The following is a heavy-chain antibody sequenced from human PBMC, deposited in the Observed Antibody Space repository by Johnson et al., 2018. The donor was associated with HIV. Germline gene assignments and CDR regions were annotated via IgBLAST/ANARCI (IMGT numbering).Heavy chain of an antibody. CDR3: ARDGRFGNLHAFDI. Sequence: VQLVESGGGLIQPGGSLRLSCAASGFTFSSYDMHWVRQATGKGLEWVSAIGTAGDTYYPGSVKGRFTISRDNAKNSLNLQMNSLRAEDTALYYCARDGRFGNLHAFDIWGQGTMVTVSS. V-gene: IGHV3-13*01. CDR1: GFTFSSYD. D-gene: IGHD3-10*01. CDR2: IGTAGDT. J-gene: IGHJ3*02.